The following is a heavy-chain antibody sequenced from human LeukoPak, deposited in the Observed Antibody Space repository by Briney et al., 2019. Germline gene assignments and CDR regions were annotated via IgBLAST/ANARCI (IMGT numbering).Heavy chain of an antibody. Sequence: SVKVSCKASGGTFSSYAISWVRQAPGQGLEWMGGIVPIFGTANYAQKFQGGVTITADESTSTAYMELSSLRSEDTAVYYCARDGEIYYYYGMDVWGQGTTVTVSS. CDR1: GGTFSSYA. CDR3: ARDGEIYYYYGMDV. CDR2: IVPIFGTA. D-gene: IGHD7-27*01. J-gene: IGHJ6*02. V-gene: IGHV1-69*13.